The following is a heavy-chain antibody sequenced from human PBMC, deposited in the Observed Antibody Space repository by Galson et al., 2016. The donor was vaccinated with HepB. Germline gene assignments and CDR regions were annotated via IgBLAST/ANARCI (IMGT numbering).Heavy chain of an antibody. J-gene: IGHJ1*01. V-gene: IGHV1-69*13. D-gene: IGHD2-2*01. CDR1: GYSLTELS. CDR3: ARGIGYYCSSTSCPQYFHH. Sequence: SVKVSCKVSGYSLTELSMHWVRQAPGQGLEWMGGINPIFGTTNYAQKFQGRVTITADASTSTAYMALGSLRSEDTAVYYCARGIGYYCSSTSCPQYFHHWGQGTLVSVSS. CDR2: INPIFGTT.